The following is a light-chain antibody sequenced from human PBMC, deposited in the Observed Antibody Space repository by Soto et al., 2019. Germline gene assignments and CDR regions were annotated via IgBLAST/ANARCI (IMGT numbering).Light chain of an antibody. J-gene: IGLJ2*01. CDR3: QSYDSSLSVV. CDR1: SSDVGRYDY. CDR2: DVT. V-gene: IGLV2-11*01. Sequence: QSALTQPRSVSASPGQSVTISCTGTSSDVGRYDYVSWYQQHPGKAPKLIVYDVTERPSGVPDRFSGSKSGTSASLAITGLQAEDEADYYCQSYDSSLSVVFGGGTKLTVL.